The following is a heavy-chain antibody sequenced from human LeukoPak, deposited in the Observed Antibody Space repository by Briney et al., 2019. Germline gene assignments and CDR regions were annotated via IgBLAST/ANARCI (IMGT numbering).Heavy chain of an antibody. CDR3: ARMGVGEQYATFDY. Sequence: ASVKVSCKASGGTFSSYAISWVRQAPGQGLEWMGWINPNSGGTNYAQKFQGRVTMTRDTSISTAYMELSSLRSEDTAVYYCARMGVGEQYATFDYWGQGTLVTVSS. CDR2: INPNSGGT. J-gene: IGHJ4*02. D-gene: IGHD2-8*01. CDR1: GGTFSSYA. V-gene: IGHV1-2*02.